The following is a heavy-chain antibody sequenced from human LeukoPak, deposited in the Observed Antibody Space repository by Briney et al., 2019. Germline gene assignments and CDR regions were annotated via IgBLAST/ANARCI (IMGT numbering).Heavy chain of an antibody. Sequence: PSETLSLTCTVSGGSISSGSYYWSWIRQPAGKGLEWIGRIYTSGSTNYNPSLKSRVTISVDASKNQFSLKLSSVTAADTAVYYCARDHILTGSTGFDYWGQGTLVTVSS. V-gene: IGHV4-61*02. D-gene: IGHD3-9*01. CDR3: ARDHILTGSTGFDY. J-gene: IGHJ4*02. CDR1: GGSISSGSYY. CDR2: IYTSGST.